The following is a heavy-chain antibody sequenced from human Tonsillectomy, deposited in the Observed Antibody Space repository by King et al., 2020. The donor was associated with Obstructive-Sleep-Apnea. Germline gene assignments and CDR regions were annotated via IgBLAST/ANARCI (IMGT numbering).Heavy chain of an antibody. V-gene: IGHV3-74*01. CDR1: GFTFSSYW. CDR2: INSDGSST. CDR3: AREAPYYGSGIG. D-gene: IGHD3-10*01. Sequence: VQLVESGGGLVQPGGSLRLSCAASGFTFSSYWMHWVRQAPGKGLVWVSRINSDGSSTNYANSVKGRFTISRDNAKNTLYLQMNSLRAEDTAVYYCAREAPYYGSGIGWGQGTLVTVSS. J-gene: IGHJ4*02.